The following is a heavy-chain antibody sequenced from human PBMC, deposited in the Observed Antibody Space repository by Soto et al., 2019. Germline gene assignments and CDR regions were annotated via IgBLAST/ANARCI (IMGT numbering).Heavy chain of an antibody. CDR1: GFTFVDYA. J-gene: IGHJ4*02. CDR3: TRGVVATPPYYFDY. V-gene: IGHV3-49*04. Sequence: GSLRLSCTDSGFTFVDYAISCVRHSPLKGLEWVGFIRSKAYGGTTEYAASVKGRFTISRDDSKSIAYLQMNSLKTEDTAVYYCTRGVVATPPYYFDYWGQGTLVTVSS. D-gene: IGHD5-12*01. CDR2: IRSKAYGGTT.